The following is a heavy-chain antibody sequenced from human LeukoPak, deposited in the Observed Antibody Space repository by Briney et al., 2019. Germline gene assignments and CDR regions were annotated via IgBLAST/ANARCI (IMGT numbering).Heavy chain of an antibody. J-gene: IGHJ4*02. CDR1: GFTFSSYG. CDR3: AKETGFDY. Sequence: GGSLRLSCAASGFTFSSYGMHWVRQAPGKGLEWVAVISYDGSNKCYADSVKGRFTISRDNSKNTLYLQMNSLRAEDTAVYYCAKETGFDYWGQGTLVTVSS. CDR2: ISYDGSNK. V-gene: IGHV3-30*18. D-gene: IGHD7-27*01.